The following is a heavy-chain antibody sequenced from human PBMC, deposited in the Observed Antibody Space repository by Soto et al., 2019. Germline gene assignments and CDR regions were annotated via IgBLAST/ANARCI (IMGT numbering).Heavy chain of an antibody. CDR3: ARDIWSGNRVIMDY. CDR1: GFVFRTYG. Sequence: QVQLVESGGGVVQPGKSLRLSCAASGFVFRTYGMHWVRQAPGKGLEWLTLIWSDGSEEYYADSVKGRFPISRDNSKNPLYLQMDSLRDEDTAIYYCARDIWSGNRVIMDYWGQGAVVAVSS. V-gene: IGHV3-33*01. J-gene: IGHJ4*02. D-gene: IGHD3-3*01. CDR2: IWSDGSEE.